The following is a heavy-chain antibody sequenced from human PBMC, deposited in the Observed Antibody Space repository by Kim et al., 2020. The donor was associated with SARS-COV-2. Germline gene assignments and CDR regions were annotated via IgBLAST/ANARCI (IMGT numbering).Heavy chain of an antibody. CDR2: IYYSGST. D-gene: IGHD5-12*01. CDR1: GGSISSSSYY. V-gene: IGHV4-39*07. Sequence: SETLSLTCTVSGGSISSSSYYWGWIRQPPGKGLEWIGSIYYSGSTYYNPSLKSRVTISVDTSKNQFSLKLSSVTAADTAVYYCAVGYSGYDFGYYYYYYGMDVWGQGTTVTVSS. CDR3: AVGYSGYDFGYYYYYYGMDV. J-gene: IGHJ6*02.